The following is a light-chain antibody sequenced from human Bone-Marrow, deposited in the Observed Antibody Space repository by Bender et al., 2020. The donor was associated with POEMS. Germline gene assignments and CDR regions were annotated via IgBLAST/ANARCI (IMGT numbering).Light chain of an antibody. J-gene: IGLJ1*01. Sequence: QSALTQPPSASGSPGQSIAISCTGTSSDVGGFNFVSWYQQHPGKAPKLMIYEVSKRPSGISNRFSGSKSGNTASLIISGLQAEDEADYYCCSYRSSVTYVFGTGTKVTVL. CDR3: CSYRSSVTYV. CDR1: SSDVGGFNF. V-gene: IGLV2-14*01. CDR2: EVS.